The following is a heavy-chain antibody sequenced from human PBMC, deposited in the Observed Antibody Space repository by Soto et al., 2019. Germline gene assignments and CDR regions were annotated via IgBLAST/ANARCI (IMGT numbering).Heavy chain of an antibody. D-gene: IGHD6-13*01. CDR2: IYYSGST. V-gene: IGHV4-39*01. J-gene: IGHJ6*02. CDR1: GGSISSSSYY. Sequence: QLQLQESGPGLVKPSETLSLTCTVSGGSISSSSYYWGWIRQPPGKGLEWIGSIYYSGSTYYNPSLKSRVTISVDTSKNQFSLKLSSVTAADTAVYYCARPGAAGCYGMDVWGQGTTVTVSS. CDR3: ARPGAAGCYGMDV.